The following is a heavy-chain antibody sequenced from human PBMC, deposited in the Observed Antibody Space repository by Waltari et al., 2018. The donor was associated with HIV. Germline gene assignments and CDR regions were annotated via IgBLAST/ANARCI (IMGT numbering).Heavy chain of an antibody. J-gene: IGHJ5*02. CDR3: AREDLTNWFDP. CDR2: IYTSGST. Sequence: QVQLQESGPGLVKPSQTLSLTCTVSGGSISSGSYYWSWIRQPAGKGLEWIGRIYTSGSTNYNPSLKSRVTISVDTSKNQFSLKLSSVTAADTAVYYCAREDLTNWFDPWGQGTLVTVSS. CDR1: GGSISSGSYY. V-gene: IGHV4-61*02. D-gene: IGHD7-27*01.